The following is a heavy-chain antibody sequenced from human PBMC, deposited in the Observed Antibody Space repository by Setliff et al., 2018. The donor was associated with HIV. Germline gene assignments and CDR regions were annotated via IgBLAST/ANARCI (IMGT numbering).Heavy chain of an antibody. CDR3: ARTEDYSFGDAPFDY. Sequence: PSETLSLTCTVSGGSIKSRSYYWVWIRQPPGKGLEWIGSMDYYGTTYYNPSLKSRIIISRDTSKNQFSLKLSSVTAADTAVYYCARTEDYSFGDAPFDYWGHGTLVTVSS. D-gene: IGHD5-18*01. J-gene: IGHJ4*01. CDR2: MDYYGTT. V-gene: IGHV4-39*07. CDR1: GGSIKSRSYY.